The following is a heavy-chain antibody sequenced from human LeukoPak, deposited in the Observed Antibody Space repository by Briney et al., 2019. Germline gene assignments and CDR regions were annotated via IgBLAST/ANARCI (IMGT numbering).Heavy chain of an antibody. CDR2: ISSSGDTV. Sequence: GGSLRLSCAASGFTFSIYNINWVRQAPGKGLEWVSYISSSGDTVYYADSLRGRITISRDNAKKSLFLQINSLRAEDTAVYYCARDYFGSGSYYNAYHGMDVWGQGTTVIVSS. V-gene: IGHV3-48*03. CDR1: GFTFSIYN. D-gene: IGHD3-10*01. J-gene: IGHJ6*02. CDR3: ARDYFGSGSYYNAYHGMDV.